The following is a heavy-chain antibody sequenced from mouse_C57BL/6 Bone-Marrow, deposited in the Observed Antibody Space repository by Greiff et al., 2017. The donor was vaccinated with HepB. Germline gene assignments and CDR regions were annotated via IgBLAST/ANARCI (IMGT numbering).Heavy chain of an antibody. Sequence: EVQGVESGGGLVQPGGSLKLSCAASGFTFSDYGMAWVRQAPRKGPEWVAFISNLAYSIYYADTVTGRFTISRENAKNTLYLEMSSLRSEDTAMYYCARRDYDKGYYAMDYWGQGTSVTVSS. V-gene: IGHV5-15*01. D-gene: IGHD2-4*01. CDR1: GFTFSDYG. CDR3: ARRDYDKGYYAMDY. J-gene: IGHJ4*01. CDR2: ISNLAYSI.